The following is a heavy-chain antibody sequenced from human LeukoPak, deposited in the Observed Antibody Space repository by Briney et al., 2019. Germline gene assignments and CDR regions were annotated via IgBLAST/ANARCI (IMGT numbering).Heavy chain of an antibody. V-gene: IGHV5-51*01. D-gene: IGHD2-21*02. CDR1: GYSFTTYW. Sequence: GESLKISCKGSGYSFTTYWIGWVRQMPGKGLEWMGIIYPDDSDTRYSPSFQGQVTISADKSISTAYLQWSSLKASDIAMYYCARREILAYCGGDCYSGVDYWGQGTLVTVSS. CDR3: ARREILAYCGGDCYSGVDY. CDR2: IYPDDSDT. J-gene: IGHJ4*02.